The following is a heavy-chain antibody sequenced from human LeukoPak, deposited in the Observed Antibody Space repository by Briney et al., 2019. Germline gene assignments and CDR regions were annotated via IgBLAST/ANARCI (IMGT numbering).Heavy chain of an antibody. CDR2: IYYSGST. D-gene: IGHD3-3*01. V-gene: IGHV4-39*07. CDR1: GGSISSSSYY. J-gene: IGHJ5*02. Sequence: PSETLSLTCTVSGGSISSSSYYWGWIRQPPGKGLEWIGSIYYSGSTYYNPSLKSRVTISVDTSKNQFSLKLSSVTAADTAVYYCARGPTGITIFGVVITRDNWFDPWGQGTLVTVSS. CDR3: ARGPTGITIFGVVITRDNWFDP.